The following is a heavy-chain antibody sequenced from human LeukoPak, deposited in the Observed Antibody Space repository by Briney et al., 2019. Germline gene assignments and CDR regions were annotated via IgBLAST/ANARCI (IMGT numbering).Heavy chain of an antibody. D-gene: IGHD1-20*01. CDR2: ISGSGGST. Sequence: PGGSLRLSCAASGFTFSSYAMSWVRQAPGKGLEWVSAISGSGGSTYYADPVKGRFTISRDNSKNTLYLQMNSLRAEDTAVYYCAKVRTNWNDADFDYWGQGTLVTVSS. V-gene: IGHV3-23*01. CDR1: GFTFSSYA. J-gene: IGHJ4*02. CDR3: AKVRTNWNDADFDY.